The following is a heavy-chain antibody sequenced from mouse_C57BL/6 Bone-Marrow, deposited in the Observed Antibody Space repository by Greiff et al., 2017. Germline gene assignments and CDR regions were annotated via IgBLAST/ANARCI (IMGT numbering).Heavy chain of an antibody. CDR1: GFTFSSYG. D-gene: IGHD2-14*01. CDR3: ARQGTLAY. V-gene: IGHV5-6*01. CDR2: ISSGGSYT. J-gene: IGHJ3*01. Sequence: EVQVVESGGDLVKPGGSLKLSCAASGFTFSSYGMSWVRQTPDKRLEWVATISSGGSYTYYPDSVKGRFTISRDNAKNTLYLQMSSLKSEDTAMYYCARQGTLAYWGQGTLVTVSA.